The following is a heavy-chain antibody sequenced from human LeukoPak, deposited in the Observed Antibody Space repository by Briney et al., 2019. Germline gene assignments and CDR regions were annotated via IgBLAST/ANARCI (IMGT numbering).Heavy chain of an antibody. Sequence: SENLSLTCTVSGGSISSYYWSWIRPPPGKGLEWIGYIYYCGSTNYNPSLKSRVTISVDTSKIQFSLKLSSMTAADTAVYYCARDWVNWYVDLWGRGTPVTVSS. J-gene: IGHJ2*01. V-gene: IGHV4-59*01. CDR3: ARDWVNWYVDL. CDR2: IYYCGST. CDR1: GGSISSYY. D-gene: IGHD3-16*01.